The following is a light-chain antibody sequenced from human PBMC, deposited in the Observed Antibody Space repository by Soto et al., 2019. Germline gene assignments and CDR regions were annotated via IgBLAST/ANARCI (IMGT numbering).Light chain of an antibody. Sequence: EIVMTQSPATLSVSPGERATLSCRASQSVSSNLAWYQQKPGQAPRLLIYGASTRATGIPARFSGSGSGTEFTLTISRLEPEGFAVYYCQQYGSSRWTFGQGTKVDIK. CDR1: QSVSSN. J-gene: IGKJ1*01. CDR2: GAS. CDR3: QQYGSSRWT. V-gene: IGKV3-15*01.